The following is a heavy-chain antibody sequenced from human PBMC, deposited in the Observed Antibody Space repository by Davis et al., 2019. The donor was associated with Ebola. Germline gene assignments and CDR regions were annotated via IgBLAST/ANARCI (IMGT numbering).Heavy chain of an antibody. CDR1: GGSISSYY. D-gene: IGHD6-13*01. CDR3: ARGPTAAGTFDY. CDR2: IYYSGST. V-gene: IGHV4-59*01. J-gene: IGHJ4*02. Sequence: SETLSLTCTVSGGSISSYYWSWIRQPPGKGLEWIGYIYYSGSTNYNPSLKSRVTISVDTSKNQFSLKLSSVTAADTAVYYCARGPTAAGTFDYWGQGTLVTVSS.